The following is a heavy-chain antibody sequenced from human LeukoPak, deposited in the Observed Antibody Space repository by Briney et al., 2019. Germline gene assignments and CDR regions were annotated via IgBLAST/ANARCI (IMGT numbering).Heavy chain of an antibody. Sequence: TETLFLTCTVYGGSISSYYGTWIRQPPGKGLEWIGSLDYSGSPNYNPSLESRVTISVDTSKNQFSLKVSSVTAADTAVYYCARRHVEYSSSSDPYYFDYWGQGTLVTVSS. D-gene: IGHD6-6*01. CDR1: GGSISSYY. CDR3: ARRHVEYSSSSDPYYFDY. J-gene: IGHJ4*02. CDR2: LDYSGSP. V-gene: IGHV4-59*01.